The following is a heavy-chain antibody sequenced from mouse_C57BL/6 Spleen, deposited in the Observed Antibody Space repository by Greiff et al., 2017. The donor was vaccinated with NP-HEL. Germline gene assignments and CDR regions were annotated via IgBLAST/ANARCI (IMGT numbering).Heavy chain of an antibody. CDR3: ARGGLITTVVATPLYYFDY. V-gene: IGHV1-39*01. J-gene: IGHJ2*01. CDR1: GYSFTDYN. CDR2: INPNYGTT. Sequence: EVKLMESGPELVKPGASVKISCKASGYSFTDYNMNWVKQSNGKSLEWIGVINPNYGTTSYNQKFKGKATLTVDQSSSTAYMQLNSLTSEDSAVYYCARGGLITTVVATPLYYFDYWGQGTTLTVSS. D-gene: IGHD1-1*01.